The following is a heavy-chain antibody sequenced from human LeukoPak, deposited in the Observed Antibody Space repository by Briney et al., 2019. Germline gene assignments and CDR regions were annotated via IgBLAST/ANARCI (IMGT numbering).Heavy chain of an antibody. CDR3: ARDILTVPYYYYYGMDV. Sequence: SQTLSLTCAISGDSVPSNSAAWNWIRQSPSRGLEWLGRTYYRSKWYNDYAVSVKSRITINPDTSKNQFSLQLNSVTPEDTAVYYCARDILTVPYYYYYGMDVWGQGTTVTVSS. CDR2: TYYRSKWYN. V-gene: IGHV6-1*01. CDR1: GDSVPSNSAA. J-gene: IGHJ6*02. D-gene: IGHD3-9*01.